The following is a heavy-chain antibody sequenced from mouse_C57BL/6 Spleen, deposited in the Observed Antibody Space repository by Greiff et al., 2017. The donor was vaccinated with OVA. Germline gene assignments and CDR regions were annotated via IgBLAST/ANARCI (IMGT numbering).Heavy chain of an antibody. CDR3: ARIYYDYDGRVYYFDY. D-gene: IGHD2-4*01. Sequence: QVQLKESGAELVKPGASVKISCKASGYAFSSYWMNWVKQRPGKGLEWIGQIYPGDGDTNYNGKFKGKATLTADKSSSTAYMQLSSLTSEDSAVYFCARIYYDYDGRVYYFDYWGQGTTLTVSS. CDR2: IYPGDGDT. V-gene: IGHV1-80*01. CDR1: GYAFSSYW. J-gene: IGHJ2*01.